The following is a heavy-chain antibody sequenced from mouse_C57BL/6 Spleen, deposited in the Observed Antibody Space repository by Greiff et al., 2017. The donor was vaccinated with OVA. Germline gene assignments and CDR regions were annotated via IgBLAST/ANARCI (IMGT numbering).Heavy chain of an antibody. D-gene: IGHD1-1*01. CDR3: ARWIHYGSSLAWFAY. V-gene: IGHV1-53*01. CDR1: GYTFTSYW. Sequence: QVHVKQPGTELVKPGASVKLSCKASGYTFTSYWMHWVKQRPGQGLEWIGNINPSNGGTNYNEKFKSKATLTVDKSSSTAYMQLSSLTSEDSAVYYCARWIHYGSSLAWFAYWGQGTLVTVSA. CDR2: INPSNGGT. J-gene: IGHJ3*01.